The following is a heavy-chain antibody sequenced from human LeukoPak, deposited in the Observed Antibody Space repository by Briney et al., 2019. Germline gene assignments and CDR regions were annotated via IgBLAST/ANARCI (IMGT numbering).Heavy chain of an antibody. CDR2: ISSSGSTI. D-gene: IGHD2-2*01. CDR3: ARGGAPVVPAAMDFDY. V-gene: IGHV3-11*04. Sequence: PGGSLRLSCAASGFTFSDYYMSWIRQAPGKGLEWVSYISSSGSTIYYADSVKGRFTISRDNATNSLYLQMNSLRAEDTAVYYCARGGAPVVPAAMDFDYWGQGTLVTVSS. CDR1: GFTFSDYY. J-gene: IGHJ4*02.